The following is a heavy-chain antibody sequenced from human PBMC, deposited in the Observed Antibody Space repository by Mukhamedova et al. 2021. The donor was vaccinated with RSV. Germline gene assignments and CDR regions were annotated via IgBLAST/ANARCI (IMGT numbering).Heavy chain of an antibody. CDR1: GFTLGTFD. CDR3: AREGDGFRDYYHGM. J-gene: IGHJ6*01. CDR2: IRYDGSDR. Sequence: GFTLGTFDMHWVRQTPGKGLEWVASIRYDGSDRYYAKSVEGRFAISRDNSKNTVYLELNSLSVDDTAVYYFAREGDGFRDYYHGM. D-gene: IGHD3-10*01. V-gene: IGHV3-30*03.